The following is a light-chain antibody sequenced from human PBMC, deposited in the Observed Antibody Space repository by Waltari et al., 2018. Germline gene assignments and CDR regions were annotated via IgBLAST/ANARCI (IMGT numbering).Light chain of an antibody. J-gene: IGLJ3*02. V-gene: IGLV4-69*01. Sequence: QLVLTQSPSASASLGASVKLPCTLSSGHSSNIIAWHQQQPEKGPRYWMKVTSDGSHSKGDEIPDRFSGSSSGAERYLTISNLQSEDEADYFCQTGGHGTWVFGGGTKLTVL. CDR1: SGHSSNI. CDR2: VTSDGSH. CDR3: QTGGHGTWV.